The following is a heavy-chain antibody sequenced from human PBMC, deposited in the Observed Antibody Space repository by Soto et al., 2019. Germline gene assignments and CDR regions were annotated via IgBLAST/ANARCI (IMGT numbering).Heavy chain of an antibody. CDR3: ARPPPRSYYYDSSGYYFSADAFDI. CDR2: ISSSSSTI. CDR1: GFTFSTYS. V-gene: IGHV3-48*01. Sequence: GGSLRLSCAASGFTFSTYSMNWVRQAPGKGLEWVSYISSSSSTIFYTDSVKGRFTVSRDNAKNSLYLQMNSLRAEDMAVYYCARPPPRSYYYDSSGYYFSADAFDIWGQGTMVTVSS. D-gene: IGHD3-22*01. J-gene: IGHJ3*02.